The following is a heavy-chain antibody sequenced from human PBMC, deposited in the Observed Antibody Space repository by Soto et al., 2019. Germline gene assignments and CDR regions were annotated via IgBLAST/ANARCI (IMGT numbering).Heavy chain of an antibody. J-gene: IGHJ5*02. Sequence: ASVKVSCKASGYTFTSYGISWVRQAPGQGVEWIGWISAYNGNTNCAQKLQGRVTMPTDTSPSTAYMELRSLRSDDTAVYYCARAEPIAAEFPNWVDPWG. D-gene: IGHD6-13*01. CDR3: ARAEPIAAEFPNWVDP. CDR1: GYTFTSYG. V-gene: IGHV1-18*01. CDR2: ISAYNGNT.